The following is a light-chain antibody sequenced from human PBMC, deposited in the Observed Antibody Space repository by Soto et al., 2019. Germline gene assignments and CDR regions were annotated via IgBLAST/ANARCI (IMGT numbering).Light chain of an antibody. CDR1: QSVFNNH. Sequence: EIVLTQSPGTLSLSPGERATLSCRASQSVFNNHIGWYQQKPGQTPRLLIYGASTRATGIPDRFSGSGSGTDFTLTISRLEPEDFAVYYCQQYDSSSATFGRGTRLEIK. V-gene: IGKV3-20*01. CDR2: GAS. J-gene: IGKJ5*01. CDR3: QQYDSSSAT.